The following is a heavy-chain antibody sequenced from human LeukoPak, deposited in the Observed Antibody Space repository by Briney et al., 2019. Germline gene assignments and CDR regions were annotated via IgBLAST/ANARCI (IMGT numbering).Heavy chain of an antibody. CDR3: ARQGTYDILTGYQNGMDV. J-gene: IGHJ6*02. D-gene: IGHD3-9*01. Sequence: PGGSLRLSCAASGFTFSSYSMNWVRQAPGKGLEWVSSISSSSSYIYYADSVKGRFTISRDNAKNSLYLQMNSLRAEDTAVYYCARQGTYDILTGYQNGMDVWGQGTTVTVSS. CDR2: ISSSSSYI. CDR1: GFTFSSYS. V-gene: IGHV3-21*01.